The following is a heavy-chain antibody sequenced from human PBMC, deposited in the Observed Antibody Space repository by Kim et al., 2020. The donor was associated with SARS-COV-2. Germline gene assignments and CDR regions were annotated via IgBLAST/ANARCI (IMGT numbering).Heavy chain of an antibody. Sequence: YAASVKGRFTISRDNAKNSLYLQMNSLRDEDTAVYYCAREGDYGDPLWTYWGQGTLVTVSS. D-gene: IGHD4-17*01. CDR3: AREGDYGDPLWTY. V-gene: IGHV3-48*02. J-gene: IGHJ4*02.